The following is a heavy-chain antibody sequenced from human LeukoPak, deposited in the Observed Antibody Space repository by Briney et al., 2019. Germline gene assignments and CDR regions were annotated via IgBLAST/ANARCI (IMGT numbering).Heavy chain of an antibody. V-gene: IGHV3-30*03. CDR2: ISYDGNNK. CDR3: ARDPLFYGSGSYGDAFDI. CDR1: GFTFGSYA. Sequence: PGGSLRLSCAASGFTFGSYAMHWVRQAPGKGLEWVALISYDGNNKYYADSVKGRFIISRDNSKNTLYLQMNSLRAEDTAVYYCARDPLFYGSGSYGDAFDIWGQGTMVTVSS. D-gene: IGHD3-10*01. J-gene: IGHJ3*02.